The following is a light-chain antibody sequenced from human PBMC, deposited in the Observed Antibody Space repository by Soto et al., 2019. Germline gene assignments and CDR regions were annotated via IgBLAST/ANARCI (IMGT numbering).Light chain of an antibody. CDR3: QQYNNWPRT. Sequence: EIVMTQSPATLSVSPGARATLSCRASQSVSSNLAWYQQKTGQAPRLVIYGASTRATGIPARFSGSGSRTEFTLTISSLQPEDCAVYYCQQYNNWPRTFGQGTKVDIK. J-gene: IGKJ1*01. CDR1: QSVSSN. V-gene: IGKV3-15*01. CDR2: GAS.